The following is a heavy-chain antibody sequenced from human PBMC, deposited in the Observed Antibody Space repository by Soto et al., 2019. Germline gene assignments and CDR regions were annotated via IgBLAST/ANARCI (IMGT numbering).Heavy chain of an antibody. CDR3: ARDRELELGVYYYYYYMDV. J-gene: IGHJ6*03. V-gene: IGHV3-33*01. D-gene: IGHD1-7*01. CDR1: GFTFSSYG. CDR2: IWYDGSNK. Sequence: GGSLRLSCAASGFTFSSYGMHWVRQAPGKGLEWVAVIWYDGSNKYYADSVKGRFTISRDNSKNTLYLQMNSLRAEDTAVYYCARDRELELGVYYYYYYMDVWGKGTTVTVSS.